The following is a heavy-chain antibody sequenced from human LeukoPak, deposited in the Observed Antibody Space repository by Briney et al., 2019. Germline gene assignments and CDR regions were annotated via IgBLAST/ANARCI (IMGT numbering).Heavy chain of an antibody. CDR3: ARASSLSGYYYYYMDV. CDR1: GYSISSGYY. CDR2: IYHSGST. D-gene: IGHD3-10*01. J-gene: IGHJ6*03. V-gene: IGHV4-38-2*02. Sequence: PSETLSLTCTVSGYSISSGYYWGWIRQPPGKGLEWIGSIYHSGSTYYNPSLKSRVTMSVDTSKNQFSLKLSSVTAADTAVYYCARASSLSGYYYYYMDVWGKGTTVTVSS.